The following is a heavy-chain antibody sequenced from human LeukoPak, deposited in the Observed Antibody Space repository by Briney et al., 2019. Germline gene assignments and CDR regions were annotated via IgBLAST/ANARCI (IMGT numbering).Heavy chain of an antibody. Sequence: GGSLRLSCAASGFTFSSYAMSWVRQAPGKGLEWVSAISGSGGSTYYADSVKGRFTISRDNSKNTLYLQMNSLRAEDTAVYYCAKGGYGSGSYDRWGSGSFDPWGQGTLVTVSS. CDR1: GFTFSSYA. CDR2: ISGSGGST. CDR3: AKGGYGSGSYDRWGSGSFDP. V-gene: IGHV3-23*01. D-gene: IGHD3-10*01. J-gene: IGHJ5*02.